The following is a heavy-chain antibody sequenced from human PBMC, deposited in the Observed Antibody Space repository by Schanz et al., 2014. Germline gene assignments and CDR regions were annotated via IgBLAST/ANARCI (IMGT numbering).Heavy chain of an antibody. CDR1: GYTFTSYG. Sequence: QVQLVQSGGEVKKPGASVKVSCKASGYTFTSYGITWVRQAPGQGLEWMGLINPSVGNTNYAQKFRGRVTMTRDTSTSTVYMELSSLRSEDTAVYYCVRDAGWAFGDYHGMDVWGQGTSVTVSS. D-gene: IGHD3-10*01. CDR2: INPSVGNT. CDR3: VRDAGWAFGDYHGMDV. V-gene: IGHV1-46*01. J-gene: IGHJ6*02.